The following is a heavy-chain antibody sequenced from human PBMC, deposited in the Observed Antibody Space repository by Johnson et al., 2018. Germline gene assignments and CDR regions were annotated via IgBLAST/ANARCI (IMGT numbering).Heavy chain of an antibody. CDR2: ISYHGTYT. J-gene: IGHJ6*03. D-gene: IGHD2-15*01. CDR3: AKALFSGYDYYYMDV. V-gene: IGHV3-30*18. Sequence: QVQLVQSGGGVVQPGGSLRLSCAASGFTFNTYGMHWVRQAPGKGLEWVAAISYHGTYTYFADSVEGRFTIARDNSKNTLYLQMTSLRAEDTAVYFCAKALFSGYDYYYMDVWGKGTTVTVSS. CDR1: GFTFNTYG.